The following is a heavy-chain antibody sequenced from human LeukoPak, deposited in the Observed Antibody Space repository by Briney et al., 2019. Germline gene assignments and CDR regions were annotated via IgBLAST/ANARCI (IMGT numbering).Heavy chain of an antibody. CDR1: GYTFTDYY. CDR3: ARANFLYCSSTTCLFDY. V-gene: IGHV1-2*02. J-gene: IGHJ4*02. CDR2: INPYDGDT. Sequence: GASVKVSCKASGYTFTDYYMHWVRQAPGHGFEWMGWINPYDGDTNYARKFQGRVTMTRDTSLSTAHMEVSRLRSDDTAVYYCARANFLYCSSTTCLFDYWGQGTLVTVSS. D-gene: IGHD2-2*01.